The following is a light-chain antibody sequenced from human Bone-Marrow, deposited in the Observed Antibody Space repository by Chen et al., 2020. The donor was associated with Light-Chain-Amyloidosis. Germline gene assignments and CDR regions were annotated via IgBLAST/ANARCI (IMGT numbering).Light chain of an antibody. J-gene: IGLJ1*01. CDR2: EVT. CDR1: SSDVGGDNH. V-gene: IGLV2-14*01. CDR3: SSYTITNTLV. Sequence: QSALTLPAPAAGSRVPAITTPRTRTSSDVGGDNHVSWYQQHPDKAPKLMIYEVTNRPSWVPDRFSGSKSDNTASLTISGLQTEDEADYFCSSYTITNTLVFGSGTRVTVL.